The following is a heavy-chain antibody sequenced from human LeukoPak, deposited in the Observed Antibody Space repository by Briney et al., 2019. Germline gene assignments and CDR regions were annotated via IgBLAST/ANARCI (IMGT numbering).Heavy chain of an antibody. D-gene: IGHD6-19*01. Sequence: PGGSLRLACTGAGFTFATYTFNWVRQAPGKGLEWIASIGATQTYIYYADSVKGRFTVSRDNAEKSVYLQMNNLRAEDTGVCARDLKVPGPADFDYWGQGTLVTVSS. J-gene: IGHJ4*02. CDR2: IGATQTYI. V-gene: IGHV3-21*01. CDR1: GFTFATYT. CDR3: DLKVPGPADFDY.